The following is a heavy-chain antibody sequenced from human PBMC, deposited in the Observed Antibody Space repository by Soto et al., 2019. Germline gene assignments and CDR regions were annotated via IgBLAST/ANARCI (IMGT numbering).Heavy chain of an antibody. CDR2: IYYSGST. CDR3: AFSTVTPDTADAFDI. CDR1: GGSISRYY. D-gene: IGHD4-17*01. Sequence: SETLSLSCTVSGGSISRYYLSWIRQPPGKGLEWIGYIYYSGSTNYNPSLKSRVTISVDTSKNQSSLKLSSVTDADTAVYYCAFSTVTPDTADAFDIWGHGTTVTVSS. J-gene: IGHJ3*02. V-gene: IGHV4-59*01.